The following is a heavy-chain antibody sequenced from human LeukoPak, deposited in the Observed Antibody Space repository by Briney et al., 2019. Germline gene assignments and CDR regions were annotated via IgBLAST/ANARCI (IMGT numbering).Heavy chain of an antibody. CDR1: GFTFSSYA. Sequence: PVGSLRLSCAASGFTFSSYAMSWVRQAPGKGLEWVSAISGSGGSTYYADSVKGRFTISRDNSKNTLYLQMNSLRAEDTAVYYCANIRGYSLRSPLAYWGQGTLVTVSS. V-gene: IGHV3-23*01. D-gene: IGHD5-18*01. CDR3: ANIRGYSLRSPLAY. J-gene: IGHJ4*02. CDR2: ISGSGGST.